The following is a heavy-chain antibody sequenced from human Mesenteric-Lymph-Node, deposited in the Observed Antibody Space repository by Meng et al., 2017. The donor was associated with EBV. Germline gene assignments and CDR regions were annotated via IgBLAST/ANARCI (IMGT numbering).Heavy chain of an antibody. Sequence: QVQLQESGPGLVKPSQTLSLICTVSGVSISSGDYYWSWVRQPPGKGLEWIGYVYYSGSPYSDPSLKSRLTISVDTSKNQFSLKLNSVTAADTAVYYCARGSWSDPVGLDLWGRGTLVTVSS. CDR1: GVSISSGDYY. J-gene: IGHJ2*01. D-gene: IGHD2-15*01. V-gene: IGHV4-30-4*01. CDR2: VYYSGSP. CDR3: ARGSWSDPVGLDL.